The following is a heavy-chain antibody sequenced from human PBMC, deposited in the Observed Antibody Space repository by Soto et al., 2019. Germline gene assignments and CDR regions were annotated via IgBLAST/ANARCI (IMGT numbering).Heavy chain of an antibody. CDR3: ARGLRYFEWLS. CDR1: GGYINGYF. J-gene: IGHJ5*02. D-gene: IGHD3-9*01. Sequence: SETLSLTCTVSGGYINGYFWSWIRQPPGKGLEWVGYIYYSGSTNYNPSLKSRLTISVDTSKNQFSLKLSSVTAADTAVYYCARGLRYFEWLSSGQGTLVTVSS. V-gene: IGHV4-59*01. CDR2: IYYSGST.